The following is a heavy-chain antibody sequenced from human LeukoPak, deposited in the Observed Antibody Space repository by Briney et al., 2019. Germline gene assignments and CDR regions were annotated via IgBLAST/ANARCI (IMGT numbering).Heavy chain of an antibody. V-gene: IGHV3-30*18. D-gene: IGHD5-12*01. CDR2: ISYDGSNK. Sequence: GGSLRLSCAASGFTFSSYGMHWVRQAPGKGLEWVAVISYDGSNKYYADSVKGRFTISRDNSKNTLYLQMNSLRAEDTAVYYCAKDVATIESWGGYYYYMDVWGKGTTVTVPS. CDR3: AKDVATIESWGGYYYYMDV. CDR1: GFTFSSYG. J-gene: IGHJ6*03.